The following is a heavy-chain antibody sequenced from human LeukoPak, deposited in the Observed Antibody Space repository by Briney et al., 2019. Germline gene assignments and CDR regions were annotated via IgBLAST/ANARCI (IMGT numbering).Heavy chain of an antibody. CDR1: GYSISSSYYY. J-gene: IGHJ4*02. CDR3: ARVSEMATMEDCFDY. V-gene: IGHV4-61*02. Sequence: SETLSLTCAVSGYSISSSYYYWGWIRQPAGKGLEWIGRIYTSGSTNYNPSLKSRVTMSVDTSKNQFSLKLSSVTAADTAVYYCARVSEMATMEDCFDYWGQGTLVTVSS. D-gene: IGHD5-24*01. CDR2: IYTSGST.